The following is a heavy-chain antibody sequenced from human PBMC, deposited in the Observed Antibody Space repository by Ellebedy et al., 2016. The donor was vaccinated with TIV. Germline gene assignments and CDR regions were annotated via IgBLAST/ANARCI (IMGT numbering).Heavy chain of an antibody. J-gene: IGHJ4*02. CDR2: VYSGGTT. V-gene: IGHV3-53*01. D-gene: IGHD5-24*01. CDR3: ARVTVEMATIRGWRFDY. Sequence: GGSLRLSCEGSGSTVSSNYMSWVRQAPGKGLEWVSIVYSGGTTHYADSVKGRFTSSRDNSKKTLYLQMSSLRAEDTAVYYCARVTVEMATIRGWRFDYWGQGTLVTVSS. CDR1: GSTVSSNY.